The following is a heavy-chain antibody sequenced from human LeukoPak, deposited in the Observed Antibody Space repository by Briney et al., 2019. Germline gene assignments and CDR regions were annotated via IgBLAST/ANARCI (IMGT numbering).Heavy chain of an antibody. CDR3: TRQGPDWYNWNYGTPLYSWFDP. D-gene: IGHD1-7*01. V-gene: IGHV3-15*01. Sequence: GGSLRLSCAASGLTFSNAWMSWVRQVPGKGLEWVGRIKRKSDGGTTDYAAPVKGRFTISRDDSKNTLYLQMNSLKSEDTAVYYCTRQGPDWYNWNYGTPLYSWFDPWGQGTLVTVSS. CDR2: IKRKSDGGTT. CDR1: GLTFSNAW. J-gene: IGHJ5*02.